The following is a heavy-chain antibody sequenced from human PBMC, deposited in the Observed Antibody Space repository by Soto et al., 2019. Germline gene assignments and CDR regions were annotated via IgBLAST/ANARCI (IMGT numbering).Heavy chain of an antibody. CDR2: INHLETT. D-gene: IGHD3-10*01. Sequence: PSETLSLTCTVSGASITYGAYSWSWIRQTPGKGLEWIGYINHLETTFYNPSFESRLTLSIDRTRNQFSPNLKSMSAADRAVYFCARGGGFDSFDYWGQGILLTVSS. CDR3: ARGGGFDSFDY. CDR1: GASITYGAYS. V-gene: IGHV4-30-2*01. J-gene: IGHJ4*02.